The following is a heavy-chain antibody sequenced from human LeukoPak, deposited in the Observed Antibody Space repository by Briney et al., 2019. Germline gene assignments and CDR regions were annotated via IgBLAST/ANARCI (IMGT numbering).Heavy chain of an antibody. J-gene: IGHJ4*02. CDR3: ARGVWGATNFDY. D-gene: IGHD1-26*01. CDR2: INPSGGST. CDR1: GYNFTSYG. Sequence: APVKVSFKASGYNFTSYGISWVRQAPGQGLELMGIINPSGGSTSYAQKFQGRVTMTRDMSTSTVYMELSSLRSEDTAVYYCARGVWGATNFDYWGQGTLVTVSS. V-gene: IGHV1-46*01.